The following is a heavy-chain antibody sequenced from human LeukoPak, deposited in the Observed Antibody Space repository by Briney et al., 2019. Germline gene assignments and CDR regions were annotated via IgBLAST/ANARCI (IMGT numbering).Heavy chain of an antibody. CDR2: ISGSGGST. J-gene: IGHJ4*02. CDR1: GFTFSSYA. CDR3: AKSGKVRGVSF. V-gene: IGHV3-23*01. Sequence: GGSLRLSCAASGFTFSSYAMSWVRQAPGKGLEWVSAISGSGGSTYYADSVKGRFTISRDNSKNSLYLQMNSLRAEDTAVYYCAKSGKVRGVSFWGQGTLVTVSS. D-gene: IGHD3-10*01.